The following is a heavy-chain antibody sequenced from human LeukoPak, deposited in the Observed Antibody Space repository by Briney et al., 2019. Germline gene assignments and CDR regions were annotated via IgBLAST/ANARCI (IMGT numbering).Heavy chain of an antibody. V-gene: IGHV3-23*01. CDR2: ISGSGGST. J-gene: IGHJ3*02. CDR3: AKVVAARLDAFDI. Sequence: GASLRLSCAASGFTFSSYAMSWVRQAPGKGLERVSAISGSGGSTYYADSVKGRFTISRDNSKNTLYLQMNSLRAEDTAVYYCAKVVAARLDAFDIWGQGTMVTVSS. D-gene: IGHD2-15*01. CDR1: GFTFSSYA.